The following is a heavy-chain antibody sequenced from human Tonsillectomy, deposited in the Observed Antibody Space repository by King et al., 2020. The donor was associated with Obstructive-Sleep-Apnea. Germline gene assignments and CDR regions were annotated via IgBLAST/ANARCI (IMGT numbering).Heavy chain of an antibody. V-gene: IGHV4-39*07. Sequence: QLQESGPGLVKPSETLSLTCTVSGGSISSSSYYLGWIRQPPGTGLEWIGSIYYTGSTYYNPPPKSRVTISVDTSNNQFSLKLRSVTAADTAVYYCAREVAGTIDYWGQGTLVTVSS. CDR1: GGSISSSSYY. CDR3: AREVAGTIDY. D-gene: IGHD6-19*01. J-gene: IGHJ4*02. CDR2: IYYTGST.